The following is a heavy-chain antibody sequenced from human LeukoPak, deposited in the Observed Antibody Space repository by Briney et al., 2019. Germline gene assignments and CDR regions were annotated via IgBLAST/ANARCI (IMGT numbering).Heavy chain of an antibody. CDR2: IYYSGST. D-gene: IGHD3-10*01. Sequence: SETLSLTCTVSGGSISSYYWSWIRQPPGKGLEWIGYIYYSGSTNYNPSLKSRVIISVDTSKNQFSLRLSSVTAADTAVYYCARVEEGYGSGRRENYYYYYMDVWGKGTTVTISS. V-gene: IGHV4-59*01. CDR3: ARVEEGYGSGRRENYYYYYMDV. CDR1: GGSISSYY. J-gene: IGHJ6*03.